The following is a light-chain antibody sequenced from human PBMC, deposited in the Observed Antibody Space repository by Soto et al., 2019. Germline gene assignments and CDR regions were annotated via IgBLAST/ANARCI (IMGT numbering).Light chain of an antibody. CDR3: GSYTTSTTVV. CDR1: SRDVGAYNC. V-gene: IGLV2-14*01. Sequence: QSVLTQPASVSGSPGQSITLSCTGTSRDVGAYNCVSWFQQHPGKAPKLMIYDVSNRPSGVSNRFSGSKSGNTASLTISGLQAEDEAEYCCGSYTTSTTVVFGGGTKLTVL. J-gene: IGLJ2*01. CDR2: DVS.